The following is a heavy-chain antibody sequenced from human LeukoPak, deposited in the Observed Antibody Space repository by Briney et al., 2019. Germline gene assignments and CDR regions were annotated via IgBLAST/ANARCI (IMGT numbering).Heavy chain of an antibody. CDR3: ARGNGHDYYYYYYMDV. V-gene: IGHV1-2*02. D-gene: IGHD1-1*01. CDR2: INPNSGGT. CDR1: GYTFTGYY. Sequence: VSVKVSCKASGYTFTGYYMHWVRQAPGQGLEWMGWINPNSGGTNYAQKFQGRVTMTRDTSISTAYMELSRLRSDDTAVYYCARGNGHDYYYYYYMDVWGKGTTVTVSS. J-gene: IGHJ6*03.